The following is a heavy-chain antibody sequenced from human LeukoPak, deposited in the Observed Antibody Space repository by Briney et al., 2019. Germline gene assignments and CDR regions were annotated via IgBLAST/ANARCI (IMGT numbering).Heavy chain of an antibody. CDR2: IKQDGSEK. D-gene: IGHD3-10*01. CDR3: ARVHILWFGELERYFDY. V-gene: IGHV3-7*04. Sequence: GGSLRLSCAASGFTVSSNYMSWVRQAPGKGLEWVANIKQDGSEKYYVDSVKGRFTISRDNAKNSLYLQMNSLRAEDTAVYYCARVHILWFGELERYFDYWGQGTLVTVSS. CDR1: GFTVSSNY. J-gene: IGHJ4*02.